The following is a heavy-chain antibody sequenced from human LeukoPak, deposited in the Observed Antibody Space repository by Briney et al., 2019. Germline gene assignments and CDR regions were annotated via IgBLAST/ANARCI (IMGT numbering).Heavy chain of an antibody. D-gene: IGHD2-2*01. Sequence: ASVKVSCKASGGTFSSYAISWVRQAPGQGLEWMGRMIPILGIANYAQKFQGRVTITADKSTSTAYMELSSLRSEDTAVYYCASTLPPFVVPPAIYYYYGMDVWGQGTTVTVSS. J-gene: IGHJ6*02. CDR2: MIPILGIA. CDR1: GGTFSSYA. CDR3: ASTLPPFVVPPAIYYYYGMDV. V-gene: IGHV1-69*04.